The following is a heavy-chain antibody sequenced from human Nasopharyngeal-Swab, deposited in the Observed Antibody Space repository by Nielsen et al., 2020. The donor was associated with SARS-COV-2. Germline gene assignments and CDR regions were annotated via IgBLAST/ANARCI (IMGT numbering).Heavy chain of an antibody. CDR2: IYYSGST. V-gene: IGHV4-61*01. D-gene: IGHD2-2*01. J-gene: IGHJ5*02. Sequence: SETLSLTCTVSGGSVSSGSYYWSWIRQPPGKGLEWIGYIYYSGSTNYNPSLKSRVTISVDTSKNQFSLKLSSVTAADTAVYYCASITLPSTSYNGVGFDPWGQGTLVTVSS. CDR3: ASITLPSTSYNGVGFDP. CDR1: GGSVSSGSYY.